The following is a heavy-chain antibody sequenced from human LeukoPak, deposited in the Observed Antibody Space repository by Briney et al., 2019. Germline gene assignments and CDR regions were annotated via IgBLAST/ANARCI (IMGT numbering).Heavy chain of an antibody. Sequence: ASVKVSCKVSGYTLTELSMHWVRQAPGKGLEWMGGFDPEDGETIYAQKFQGRVTMTEDTSTDTAYMELSSLRSEDTAVYYCAVYTLRLGELSMSLSDAFDIWGQGTMVTVSS. D-gene: IGHD3-16*02. J-gene: IGHJ3*02. V-gene: IGHV1-24*01. CDR1: GYTLTELS. CDR2: FDPEDGET. CDR3: AVYTLRLGELSMSLSDAFDI.